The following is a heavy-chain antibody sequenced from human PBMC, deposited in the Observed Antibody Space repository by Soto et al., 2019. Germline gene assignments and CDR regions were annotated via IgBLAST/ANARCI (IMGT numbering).Heavy chain of an antibody. CDR3: ARDGRCGGGTCYSSGWFDP. D-gene: IGHD2-15*01. J-gene: IGHJ5*02. CDR2: ISYDGSNK. V-gene: IGHV3-30*04. Sequence: GGSLRLSCAASGFTFNSYALHWVRQAPGKGLEWVAVISYDGSNKYYAESVKGRFTISRDNSKNTLYLQMNTLRTEDTAVYYCARDGRCGGGTCYSSGWFDPWGQGTLVTVSS. CDR1: GFTFNSYA.